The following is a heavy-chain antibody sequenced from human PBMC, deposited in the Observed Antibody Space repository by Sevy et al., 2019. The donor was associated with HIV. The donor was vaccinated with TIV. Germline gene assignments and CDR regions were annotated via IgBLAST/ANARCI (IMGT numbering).Heavy chain of an antibody. D-gene: IGHD3-3*01. Sequence: GGSLRLSCAASGFTASSSYMTWVRQPPGKGLEWVSVIYSGGSTYYADSVKGRFTISRDNSKNTLYLQMNNLRADDTAVYYCARGRGVFGAVAINWFDPWGQGALVTVSS. CDR3: ARGRGVFGAVAINWFDP. CDR2: IYSGGST. V-gene: IGHV3-53*01. J-gene: IGHJ5*02. CDR1: GFTASSSY.